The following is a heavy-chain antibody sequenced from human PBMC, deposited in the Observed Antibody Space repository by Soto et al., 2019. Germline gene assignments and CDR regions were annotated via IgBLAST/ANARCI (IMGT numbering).Heavy chain of an antibody. V-gene: IGHV1-46*01. D-gene: IGHD2-15*01. CDR2: INPSGGST. J-gene: IGHJ6*02. CDR1: GYTFTSYY. CDR3: ARDLKFKGYCSGGSCYNYYYYGMDV. Sequence: ASVKVSCKASGYTFTSYYMHWVRQAPGQGLEWMGIINPSGGSTSYAQKFQGRVTMTGDTSTSTVYMELSSLRSEDTAVYYCARDLKFKGYCSGGSCYNYYYYGMDVWGQGTTVTVSS.